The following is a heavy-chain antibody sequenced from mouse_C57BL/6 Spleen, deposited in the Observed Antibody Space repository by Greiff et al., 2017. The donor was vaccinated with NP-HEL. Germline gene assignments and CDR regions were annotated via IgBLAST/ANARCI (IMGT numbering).Heavy chain of an antibody. D-gene: IGHD3-3*01. J-gene: IGHJ4*01. CDR3: AKRSGTDYAMDY. CDR2: IWGGGST. V-gene: IGHV2-5*01. Sequence: QVHVKQSGPGLVHPSQSLSITCTVSGFSLTSYGAHCVRQSPGTVLVWLCVIWGGGSTDYNAAFMSRLSITKDNSKSQVFFKRNSLQADDTAIYYCAKRSGTDYAMDYWGQGTSVTVSS. CDR1: GFSLTSYG.